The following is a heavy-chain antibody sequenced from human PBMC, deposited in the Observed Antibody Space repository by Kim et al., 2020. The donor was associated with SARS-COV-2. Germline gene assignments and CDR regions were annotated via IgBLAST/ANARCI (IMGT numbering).Heavy chain of an antibody. Sequence: GGSLRLSCAASGFTFDDYAMHWVRQAPGKGLEWVSGISWNSGSIGYADSVKGRFTISRDNAKNSLYLQMNSLRAEDTALYYCAKDTGAILLWFGESNGMDVWGQGTTVTVSS. CDR2: ISWNSGSI. CDR1: GFTFDDYA. D-gene: IGHD3-10*01. J-gene: IGHJ6*02. V-gene: IGHV3-9*01. CDR3: AKDTGAILLWFGESNGMDV.